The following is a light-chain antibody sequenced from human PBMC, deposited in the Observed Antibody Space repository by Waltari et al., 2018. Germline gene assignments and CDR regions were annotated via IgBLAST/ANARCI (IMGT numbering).Light chain of an antibody. J-gene: IGKJ2*01. CDR2: ESS. V-gene: IGKV1-5*03. CDR3: QQYNTYSS. CDR1: QAISNY. Sequence: DIQMTQSPSSLSASVGDRVTITCRASQAISNYLAWYQQRPGKAPNLLIYESSILKSGVPSRFSGSASRTKVTLTISRLQPGDFATYYYQQYNTYSSFGQGSTLEI.